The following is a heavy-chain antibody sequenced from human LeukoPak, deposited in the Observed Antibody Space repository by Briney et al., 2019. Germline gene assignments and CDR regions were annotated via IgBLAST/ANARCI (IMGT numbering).Heavy chain of an antibody. D-gene: IGHD6-13*01. Sequence: GASVNVSCKASGGTFRIYDVRCVRQAPGQGLEWMGRVIPILGISNYAQRFQGRVTITADKSTGTVYMELSSLTSEDTAVYYCATALPRTQQLVRSGNYYYGLDVWGRGTTVTVSS. J-gene: IGHJ6*02. CDR3: ATALPRTQQLVRSGNYYYGLDV. V-gene: IGHV1-69*04. CDR2: VIPILGIS. CDR1: GGTFRIYD.